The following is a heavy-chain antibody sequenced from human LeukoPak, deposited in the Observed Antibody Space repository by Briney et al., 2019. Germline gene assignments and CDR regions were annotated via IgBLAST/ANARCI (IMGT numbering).Heavy chain of an antibody. CDR3: AKTFGTIDPFEY. J-gene: IGHJ4*02. CDR1: GFTFSKFA. D-gene: IGHD2-2*01. V-gene: IGHV3-23*01. CDR2: ISASGGKT. Sequence: GGSLRLSCVASGFTFSKFAVSWVRQATGKGLEWVSSISASGGKTYDADSVKGRFTISRDNSKNTFYLDMNSLRADDTAVYYCAKTFGTIDPFEYWGQGALVTVSS.